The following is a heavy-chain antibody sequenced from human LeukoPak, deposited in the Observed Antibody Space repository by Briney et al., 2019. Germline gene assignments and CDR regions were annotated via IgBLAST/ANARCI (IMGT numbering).Heavy chain of an antibody. V-gene: IGHV3-23*01. CDR1: GFTFSSYA. CDR2: ISGSGGST. CDR3: AKTGPSYDLWSGYPLEY. Sequence: GGSLRLSCAASGFTFSSYAMSWVRQAPGKGLEWVSAISGSGGSTYYADSVKGRFTISRDNSKNTLYLQMNSLRAEDTAVYYCAKTGPSYDLWSGYPLEYWGQGTLVTVSS. J-gene: IGHJ4*02. D-gene: IGHD3-3*01.